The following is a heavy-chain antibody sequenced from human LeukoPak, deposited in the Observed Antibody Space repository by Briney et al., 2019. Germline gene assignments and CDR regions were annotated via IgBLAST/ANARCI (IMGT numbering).Heavy chain of an antibody. V-gene: IGHV1-69*01. CDR1: GGTFSSYA. CDR3: ARRASLYYDSSGYYGY. D-gene: IGHD3-22*01. CDR2: IIPIFGTA. Sequence: SVKVSCKASGGTFSSYAISWVRQAPGQGLEWMGGIIPIFGTANYAQKFQGGVTITADESTSTAYMELSSLRSEDTAVYYCARRASLYYDSSGYYGYWGQGTLVTVSS. J-gene: IGHJ4*02.